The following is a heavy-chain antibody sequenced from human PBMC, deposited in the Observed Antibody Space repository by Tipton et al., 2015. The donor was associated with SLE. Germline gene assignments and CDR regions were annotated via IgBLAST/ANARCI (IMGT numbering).Heavy chain of an antibody. CDR1: GGSITNHY. CDR2: IHYSGTT. D-gene: IGHD1-26*01. CDR3: ARTLGAIAHTVYDAFDI. V-gene: IGHV4-59*11. Sequence: TLSLTCTVSGGSITNHYWNWIRQPPGKGLEWIGYIHYSGTTHDHPSPKSRVTMSVDMSKNQFSLRLTSVTAADTAVYYCARTLGAIAHTVYDAFDIWGQGKMVTVSS. J-gene: IGHJ3*02.